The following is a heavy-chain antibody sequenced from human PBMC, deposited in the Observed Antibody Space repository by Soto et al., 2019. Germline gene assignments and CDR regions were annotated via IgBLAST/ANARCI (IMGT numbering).Heavy chain of an antibody. D-gene: IGHD3-10*01. V-gene: IGHV3-48*01. J-gene: IGHJ2*01. CDR2: ISSSSSTI. Sequence: EVQLVESGGGLVQPGGSLRLSCAASGFTFSSYSMNWVRQAPGKGLEWVSYISSSSSTIYYADSVKGRFTISRDNAKNSLYLQMHSLRAEDTAVYYYAGNLWFGEYNWYFDLWGRGTLVTVSS. CDR3: AGNLWFGEYNWYFDL. CDR1: GFTFSSYS.